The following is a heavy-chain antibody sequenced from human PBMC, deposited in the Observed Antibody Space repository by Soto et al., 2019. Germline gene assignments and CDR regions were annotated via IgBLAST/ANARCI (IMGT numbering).Heavy chain of an antibody. J-gene: IGHJ3*02. CDR3: AHLTSWGEGAPFDI. Sequence: QITLKESGPTLVKPTQTLTLTCIFSGFSLSTSGVGVGWIRQPPGKALVWLAVIYWDDDKRYSPSLKSRVTITRDTSKNQVVFTMTNMDPEDTGTFYCAHLTSWGEGAPFDIWGQGTKVTVSS. V-gene: IGHV2-5*02. D-gene: IGHD3-16*01. CDR1: GFSLSTSGVG. CDR2: IYWDDDK.